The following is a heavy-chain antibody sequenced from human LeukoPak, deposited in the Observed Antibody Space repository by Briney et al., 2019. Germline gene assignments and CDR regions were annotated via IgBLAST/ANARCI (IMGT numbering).Heavy chain of an antibody. CDR2: IYYSGGT. J-gene: IGHJ4*02. D-gene: IGHD6-13*01. Sequence: SETLSLTCTVSGDSINGYYWGWIRQPPGKGLEWIGYIYYSGGTKYNPSLKSRVIMLMDTSKNQFSLRVSPVTAADTAVYYCARGLYSSTWPDIWGQGTLVTVSS. CDR3: ARGLYSSTWPDI. V-gene: IGHV4-59*08. CDR1: GDSINGYY.